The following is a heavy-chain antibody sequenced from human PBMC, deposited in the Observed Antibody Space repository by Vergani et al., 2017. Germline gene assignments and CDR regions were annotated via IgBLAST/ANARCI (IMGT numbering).Heavy chain of an antibody. D-gene: IGHD3-10*01. CDR3: ARGGRMVRGVINWFDP. Sequence: QVQLQQWGAGLLKPSETLSLTCAVYGGSFSGYYWSWIRQPPGTGLEWIGEINHSGSTNYNPSLKSRVTISVDTSKNQFSLKLSSVTAADTAVYYCARGGRMVRGVINWFDPWGQGTLVTVSS. CDR2: INHSGST. CDR1: GGSFSGYY. V-gene: IGHV4-34*01. J-gene: IGHJ5*02.